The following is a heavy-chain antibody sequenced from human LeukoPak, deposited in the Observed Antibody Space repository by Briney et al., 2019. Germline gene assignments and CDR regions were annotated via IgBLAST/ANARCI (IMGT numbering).Heavy chain of an antibody. D-gene: IGHD3-22*01. J-gene: IGHJ4*02. CDR3: ARAYTSGFDY. CDR1: GGSFGSGGYS. CDR2: IYDSGGT. V-gene: IGHV4-30-2*01. Sequence: PSQTLSLTCAVSGGSFGSGGYSWSWIRQPPGKGLEWIGYIYDSGGTYYNPSLKSRVTISADRSKNQFSLKLSSVTAADTAVYYCARAYTSGFDYWGQGTLVTVSS.